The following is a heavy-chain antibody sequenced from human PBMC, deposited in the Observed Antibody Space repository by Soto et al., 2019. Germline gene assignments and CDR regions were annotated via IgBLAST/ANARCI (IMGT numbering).Heavy chain of an antibody. CDR3: AKARTAARQVIYYGMDV. CDR1: EFTFSNYA. J-gene: IGHJ6*02. V-gene: IGHV3-23*01. CDR2: LSGSGSTT. D-gene: IGHD6-6*01. Sequence: PVGSLRLTCEGTEFTFSNYALSWVRQAPGKGLEWVSGLSGSGSTTFYADSVKGRFTISRDNVKNTLYLQMNNLQAEDTAVYYCAKARTAARQVIYYGMDVWGQGTTVTVSS.